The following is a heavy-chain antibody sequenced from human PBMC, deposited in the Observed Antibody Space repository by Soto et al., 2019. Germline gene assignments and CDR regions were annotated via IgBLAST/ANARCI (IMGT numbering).Heavy chain of an antibody. CDR3: ASSEYYDYVWGSYRRRTFDY. J-gene: IGHJ4*01. CDR2: IIPIFGTA. D-gene: IGHD3-16*02. CDR1: GGTFSRYS. V-gene: IGHV1-69*13. Sequence: SVKVSCKASGGTFSRYSISWVRQAPGQGLEWMGGIIPIFGTANYAQKFQGRVTITADESTSTAYMELSSLRSEDTAVYYCASSEYYDYVWGSYRRRTFDYWGQ.